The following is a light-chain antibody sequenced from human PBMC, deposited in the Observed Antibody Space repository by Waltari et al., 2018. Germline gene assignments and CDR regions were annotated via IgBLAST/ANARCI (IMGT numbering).Light chain of an antibody. Sequence: DLVMTQSPDSLAVSLGERATINCQSRQSVLYSSNNKDYLSWFQQKPGQPPKLLIYWASTRESGVPDRFSGSGSGTDFTLTISSLQAEDVAVYYCQQYYSTPRTFAQGTKVEIK. CDR3: QQYYSTPRT. J-gene: IGKJ1*01. V-gene: IGKV4-1*01. CDR1: QSVLYSSNNKDY. CDR2: WAS.